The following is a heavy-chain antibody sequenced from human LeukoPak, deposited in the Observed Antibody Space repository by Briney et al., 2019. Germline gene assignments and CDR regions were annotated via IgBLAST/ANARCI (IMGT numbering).Heavy chain of an antibody. CDR2: IYYIGRT. J-gene: IGHJ3*01. CDR1: GGSISSYY. Sequence: SETLSLTCTVSGGSISSYYWNWIRQPPGKGLEWIGYIYYIGRTNYNPSLKSRVTMSVDTSKNQFSLNLTSVSAADTAVYYCARISSSNWYNERGAFDVWGQGTMVTVSS. V-gene: IGHV4-59*01. D-gene: IGHD6-13*01. CDR3: ARISSSNWYNERGAFDV.